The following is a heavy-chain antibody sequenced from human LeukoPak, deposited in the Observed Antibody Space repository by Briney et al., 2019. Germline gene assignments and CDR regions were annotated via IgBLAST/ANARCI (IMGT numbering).Heavy chain of an antibody. V-gene: IGHV1-2*02. CDR3: VKGWDSSGYYAFDI. J-gene: IGHJ3*02. CDR2: IKPNSGGT. CDR1: GYTFTDYY. D-gene: IGHD3-22*01. Sequence: ASVKVSCKASGYTFTDYYMHWVRQAPGQGLEWMGWIKPNSGGTKYAQKFQGRVTMTRDTSISTAYMEMSRLTSDDTAVYYCVKGWDSSGYYAFDIWGQGTMVTVSS.